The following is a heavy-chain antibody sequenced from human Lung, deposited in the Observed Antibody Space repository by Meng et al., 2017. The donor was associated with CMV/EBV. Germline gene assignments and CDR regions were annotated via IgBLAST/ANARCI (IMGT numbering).Heavy chain of an antibody. Sequence: GEXXKISCAASGFTFSSYAMSWVRQAPGKGLEWVSAISGSGGSTYYADSVKGRFTISRDNSKNTLYLQMNSLRAEDTAVYYCAKDKIFGVTLDYWGQGTXVTVSS. CDR1: GFTFSSYA. D-gene: IGHD3-3*01. J-gene: IGHJ4*02. CDR2: ISGSGGST. CDR3: AKDKIFGVTLDY. V-gene: IGHV3-23*01.